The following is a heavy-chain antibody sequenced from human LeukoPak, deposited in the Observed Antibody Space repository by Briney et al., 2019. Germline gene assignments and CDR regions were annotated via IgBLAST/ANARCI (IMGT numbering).Heavy chain of an antibody. Sequence: GGSLRLSCAASGFTFSSYSMNWVRQAPGKGLDWVSSISSSSSYIYYADSVKGRFTISRDNAKNSLYLQMNSPRAEDTAVYYCARDGVAVAGLHYWGQGTLVTVSS. D-gene: IGHD6-19*01. CDR2: ISSSSSYI. CDR1: GFTFSSYS. V-gene: IGHV3-21*01. J-gene: IGHJ4*02. CDR3: ARDGVAVAGLHY.